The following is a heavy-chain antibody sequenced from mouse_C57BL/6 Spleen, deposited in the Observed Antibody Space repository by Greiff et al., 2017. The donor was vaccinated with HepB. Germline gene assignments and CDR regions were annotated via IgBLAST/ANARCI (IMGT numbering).Heavy chain of an antibody. CDR2: ISNGGGST. CDR1: GFTFSDYY. Sequence: EVQLQESGGGLVQPGGSLKLSCAASGFTFSDYYMYWVRQTPEKRLEWVAYISNGGGSTYYPDTVKGRFTISRDNAKNTLYLQMSRLKSEDTAMYYCARPGYFDVWGTGTTVTVSS. CDR3: ARPGYFDV. J-gene: IGHJ1*03. V-gene: IGHV5-12*01.